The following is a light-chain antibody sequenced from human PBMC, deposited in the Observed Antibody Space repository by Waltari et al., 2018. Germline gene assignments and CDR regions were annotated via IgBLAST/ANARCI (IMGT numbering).Light chain of an antibody. CDR3: QQSYSFPHT. V-gene: IGKV1-39*01. CDR2: AAS. CDR1: QSIGSY. J-gene: IGKJ2*01. Sequence: DIQMTQSPSSLSASVGDRVTISCRASQSIGSYLNWYQQEPGKAPKLLIYAASNLQGGVPSRFSGSESGADFTLTISSLQPEDFATYHCQQSYSFPHTFGQGTKFEIK.